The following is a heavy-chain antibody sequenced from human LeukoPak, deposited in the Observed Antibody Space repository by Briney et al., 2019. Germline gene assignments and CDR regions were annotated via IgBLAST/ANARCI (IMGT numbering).Heavy chain of an antibody. J-gene: IGHJ4*02. D-gene: IGHD4/OR15-4a*01. CDR1: GFNFITFA. V-gene: IGHV1-58*01. CDR3: ATSKNANYYS. Sequence: ASVKVSCKASGFNFITFAVQWVRQTRGQRPEWIGWIVVGSGNTKYTQKFQERLTITRDLSTDTAYMELSSLRSEDAAMYYCATSKNANYYSWGQGTMVTVSS. CDR2: IVVGSGNT.